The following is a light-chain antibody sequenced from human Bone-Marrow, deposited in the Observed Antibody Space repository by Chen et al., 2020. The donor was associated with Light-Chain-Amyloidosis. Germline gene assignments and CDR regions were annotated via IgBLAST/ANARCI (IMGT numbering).Light chain of an antibody. Sequence: SYVLTQPPSVSVAPGRTASLTCGGHNIGINTVHWYQQKPGQAPVMVVYDGFDRPSGIPERLCGSKSANTATLSMSGVAVGDEAAYFCQVWDSGGLVVFGAGTKLPVL. V-gene: IGLV3-21*03. CDR3: QVWDSGGLVV. CDR1: NIGINT. CDR2: DGF. J-gene: IGLJ2*01.